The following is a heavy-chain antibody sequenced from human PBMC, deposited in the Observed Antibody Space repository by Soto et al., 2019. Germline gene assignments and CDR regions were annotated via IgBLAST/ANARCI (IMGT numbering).Heavy chain of an antibody. D-gene: IGHD2-15*01. CDR3: ARDALVVVNRNWYFDL. Sequence: QVQLVQSGAEVKKPGSSVKVSCKASGGTFSSYAISWVRQAPGQGLEWMGGIIPIFGTANYAQKFQGRVTITADESTSTAYMELSSLRSEDTAVYYFARDALVVVNRNWYFDLWGRGTLVTVSS. J-gene: IGHJ2*01. CDR1: GGTFSSYA. V-gene: IGHV1-69*19. CDR2: IIPIFGTA.